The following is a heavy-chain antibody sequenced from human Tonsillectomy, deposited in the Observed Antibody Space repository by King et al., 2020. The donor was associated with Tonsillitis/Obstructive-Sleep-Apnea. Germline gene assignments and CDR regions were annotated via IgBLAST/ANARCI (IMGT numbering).Heavy chain of an antibody. CDR1: GYTFTSYY. V-gene: IGHV1-46*01. D-gene: IGHD6-19*01. CDR2: INPSGGST. J-gene: IGHJ4*02. Sequence: VQLVESGAEVKKPGASVKVSCKVSGYTFTSYYMHWVRQAPGQGLEWMGIINPSGGSTSYAQKFQGRVTMTRDTSTSTVYMELSSLRSEDTAVYYCASSIAVAGFFDYWGQGTLVTVSS. CDR3: ASSIAVAGFFDY.